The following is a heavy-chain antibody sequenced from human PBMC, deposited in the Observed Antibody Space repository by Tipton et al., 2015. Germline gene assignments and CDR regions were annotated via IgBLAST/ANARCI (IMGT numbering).Heavy chain of an antibody. J-gene: IGHJ4*02. CDR2: MYYSGST. CDR3: ARTNYSSGWYGY. Sequence: TLSLTCTVSGGYIDNGDYYWSWIRQPPGKGLEWIGNMYYSGSTYYNPSLKSRVTISVDTSKNQLSLKVSSVTVADTAVYYCARTNYSSGWYGYWGQGTLVTVSS. D-gene: IGHD6-19*01. CDR1: GGYIDNGDYY. V-gene: IGHV4-39*01.